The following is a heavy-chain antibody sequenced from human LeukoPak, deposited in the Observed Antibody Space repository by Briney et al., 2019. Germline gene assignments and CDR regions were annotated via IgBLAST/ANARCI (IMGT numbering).Heavy chain of an antibody. CDR1: GYSFTSYW. D-gene: IGHD6-19*01. Sequence: GESLKISCKGSGYSFTSYWIGWVRQMPGKGLEWMGIIYPGDSDTRYSPSFQGQVTISADKSISTAYLQWSSLKASDTAMYYRARLEGGIAVAGPSPNFDYWGQGTLVTVSS. CDR2: IYPGDSDT. CDR3: ARLEGGIAVAGPSPNFDY. V-gene: IGHV5-51*01. J-gene: IGHJ4*02.